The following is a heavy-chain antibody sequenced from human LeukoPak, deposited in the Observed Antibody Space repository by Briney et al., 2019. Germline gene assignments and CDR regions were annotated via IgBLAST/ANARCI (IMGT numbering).Heavy chain of an antibody. CDR2: ISWNSGSI. CDR3: AKDSRYGSGAAGGMDV. V-gene: IGHV3-9*01. J-gene: IGHJ6*02. Sequence: GGSLRLSCAASGFTFDDYAMHWVRQAPGKGLEWVSGISWNSGSIGYADSVKGRFTISRDNAKNSLYLQMNSLRAEDTASYYCAKDSRYGSGAAGGMDVWGQGTTVTVSS. CDR1: GFTFDDYA. D-gene: IGHD3-10*01.